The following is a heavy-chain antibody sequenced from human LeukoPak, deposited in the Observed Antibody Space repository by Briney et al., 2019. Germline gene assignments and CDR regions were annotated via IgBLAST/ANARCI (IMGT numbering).Heavy chain of an antibody. D-gene: IGHD1-26*01. Sequence: SETLSFTCTVSVGSINGHYWTGIRQPPGKGLEWIGYASYIRGTNYNPSLKSRVSMSVDASKNEFSLQLSSVTAADTGVYYCATSYGGYVLDYWGQGALVIVSS. J-gene: IGHJ4*02. CDR2: ASYIRGT. CDR3: ATSYGGYVLDY. V-gene: IGHV4-59*11. CDR1: VGSINGHY.